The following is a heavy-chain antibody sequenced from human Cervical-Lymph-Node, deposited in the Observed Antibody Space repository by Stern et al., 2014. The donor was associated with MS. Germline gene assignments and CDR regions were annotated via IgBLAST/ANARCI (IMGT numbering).Heavy chain of an antibody. V-gene: IGHV1-69*01. J-gene: IGHJ5*02. CDR2: IILPVGPT. Sequence: VQLVESGADVKKPGSSVRVSCKTSGAISWLRQAPGQGLEYMGGIILPVGPTNYTQRFQGRLTITADESTNTTYMELSSLRSDDTAVYYCARGAGDNWFDPWGQGTLVSVSS. CDR3: ARGAGDNWFDP. CDR1: GA. D-gene: IGHD3-10*01.